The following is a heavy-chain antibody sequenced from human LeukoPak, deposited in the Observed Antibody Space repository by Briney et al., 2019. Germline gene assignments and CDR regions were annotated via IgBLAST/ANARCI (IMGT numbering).Heavy chain of an antibody. CDR2: ISGSGGST. J-gene: IGHJ6*02. Sequence: GGSLRLSCAASGFTFSGYAMSWVRQAPGKGLEWVSAISGSGGSTYYADSVKGRFTISRDNSKNTLYLQMNSLRAEDTAVYYCAKFLHLWFGESMFYYYGMGVWGQGTTVTVSS. CDR3: AKFLHLWFGESMFYYYGMGV. D-gene: IGHD3-10*01. V-gene: IGHV3-23*01. CDR1: GFTFSGYA.